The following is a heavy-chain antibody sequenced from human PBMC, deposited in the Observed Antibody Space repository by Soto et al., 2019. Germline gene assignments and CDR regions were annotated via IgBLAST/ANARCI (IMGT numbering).Heavy chain of an antibody. CDR3: ARDLRGYYYDSSGSDY. Sequence: GGSLRLSCAASGFTFSSYWMHWVRQAPGKGLVWVSRINSDGSSTSYADSVKGRFTISRDNAKNTLYLQVNSLRAEDTAVYYCARDLRGYYYDSSGSDYWGQGTLVTVSS. V-gene: IGHV3-74*01. J-gene: IGHJ4*02. D-gene: IGHD3-22*01. CDR1: GFTFSSYW. CDR2: INSDGSST.